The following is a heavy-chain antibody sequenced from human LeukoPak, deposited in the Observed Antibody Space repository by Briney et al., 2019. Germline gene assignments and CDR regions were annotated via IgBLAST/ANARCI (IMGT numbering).Heavy chain of an antibody. V-gene: IGHV3-21*01. CDR2: ISSSSSYI. D-gene: IGHD3-22*01. Sequence: GGSLRLSCAASGFTFSSYSMNWVRQAPGKGLEWVSSISSSSSYIYYADSVKGRFTISRDNAKNSLYLQMNSLRAEDTAVYYCARDRYYYDSSGYPTLPGYWGQGTLVTVSS. J-gene: IGHJ4*02. CDR1: GFTFSSYS. CDR3: ARDRYYYDSSGYPTLPGY.